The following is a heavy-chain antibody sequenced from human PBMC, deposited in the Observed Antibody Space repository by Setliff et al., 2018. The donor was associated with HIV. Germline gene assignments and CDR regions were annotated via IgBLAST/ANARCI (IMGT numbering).Heavy chain of an antibody. Sequence: GGSLRLSCAASGLTFSTYGMQWVRQAPGKGLEWVAFIRYDGSNQYYADSVKGRFTISRDNSKNTLYLQMNSLRAEDTAVYYCAKCGGVTCYSASWYFDYWGQGTLVTVSS. V-gene: IGHV3-30*02. CDR1: GLTFSTYG. J-gene: IGHJ4*02. CDR2: IRYDGSNQ. CDR3: AKCGGVTCYSASWYFDY. D-gene: IGHD2-15*01.